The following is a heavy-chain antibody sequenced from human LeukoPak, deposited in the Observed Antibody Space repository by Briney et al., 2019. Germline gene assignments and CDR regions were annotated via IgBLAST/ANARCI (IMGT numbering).Heavy chain of an antibody. Sequence: ASVKVSCKASGGTFSSYAISWVRQAPGQGLEWMGRIIPILGIANYAQKFQGRVTITADKSTSTAYMELSSLRSEDTAVYYCARGYSSSWYVPDYWGQGTLVTVSS. D-gene: IGHD6-13*01. CDR2: IIPILGIA. V-gene: IGHV1-69*04. J-gene: IGHJ4*02. CDR3: ARGYSSSWYVPDY. CDR1: GGTFSSYA.